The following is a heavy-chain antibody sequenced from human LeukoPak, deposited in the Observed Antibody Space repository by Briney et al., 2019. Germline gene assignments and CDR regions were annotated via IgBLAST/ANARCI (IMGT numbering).Heavy chain of an antibody. CDR2: INHSGGT. V-gene: IGHV4-34*01. Sequence: PSETLSLTCAVYGGSFSGYYWSWIRQPPGKGLEWIGEINHSGGTNYNPSLKSRVTISVDTSKNQFSLKLSSVTAADTAVYYCARGRYYDSSGRPYYFDYWGQGTLVTVSS. D-gene: IGHD3-22*01. J-gene: IGHJ4*02. CDR3: ARGRYYDSSGRPYYFDY. CDR1: GGSFSGYY.